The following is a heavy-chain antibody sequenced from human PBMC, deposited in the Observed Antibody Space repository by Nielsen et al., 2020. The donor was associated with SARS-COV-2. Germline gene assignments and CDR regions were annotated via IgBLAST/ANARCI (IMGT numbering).Heavy chain of an antibody. V-gene: IGHV3-74*01. CDR3: VRVRDDGYYYDTGPFDY. D-gene: IGHD3-22*01. CDR1: GFTFSSYY. Sequence: GGSLRLSCAGSGFTFSSYYMNWVRQAPGKGLMWVSRINPDGSRSVHADSVKGRFTISRDNARDTLYLQMNSLSAEDTAVYYCVRVRDDGYYYDTGPFDYWGQGALVTVS. CDR2: INPDGSRS. J-gene: IGHJ4*02.